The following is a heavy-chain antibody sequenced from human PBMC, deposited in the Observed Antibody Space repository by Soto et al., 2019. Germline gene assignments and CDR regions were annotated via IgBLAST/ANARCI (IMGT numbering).Heavy chain of an antibody. V-gene: IGHV1-46*01. D-gene: IGHD3-22*01. CDR2: INPHGGST. J-gene: IGHJ4*02. CDR3: ARVWYYDSSGYYAFDD. CDR1: RDTFTSYY. Sequence: ASVKVSCKAPRDTFTSYYINWVRQAPGQGLEWMGVINPHGGSTAYAQKFKGRVTLTRDTSASTVYMEVSSLTSEDTAMYYCARVWYYDSSGYYAFDDWGLGTLVTVSS.